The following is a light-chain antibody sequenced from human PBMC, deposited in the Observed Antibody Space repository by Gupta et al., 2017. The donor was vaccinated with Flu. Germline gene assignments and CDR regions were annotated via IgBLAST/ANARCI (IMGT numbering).Light chain of an antibody. J-gene: IGKJ4*01. CDR1: QDISSY. CDR2: EAS. V-gene: IGKV1-27*01. Sequence: STRVGDRVTSTCRASQDISSYLAWYQQKAGKRPKLLIYEASSEKEGVPSSFSGSGGGTYSTLTISSLQPEDVATYYCQKENSAPLTFGRGTKVEIK. CDR3: QKENSAPLT.